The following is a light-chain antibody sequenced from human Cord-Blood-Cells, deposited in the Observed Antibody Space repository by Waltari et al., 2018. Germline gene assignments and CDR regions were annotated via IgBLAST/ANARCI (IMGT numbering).Light chain of an antibody. J-gene: IGKJ2*03. CDR1: QSVLYSSNNKTY. Sequence: DTVMTQYQDSLAVSLGERAIINCKSSQSVLYSSNNKTYLAWYQQKPGQPPKLLIYWASTRESGVPDRFSGSGSGTDFTLTISSLQAEDVAVYYCQQYYSTPYSFGQGTKLEIK. CDR3: QQYYSTPYS. CDR2: WAS. V-gene: IGKV4-1*01.